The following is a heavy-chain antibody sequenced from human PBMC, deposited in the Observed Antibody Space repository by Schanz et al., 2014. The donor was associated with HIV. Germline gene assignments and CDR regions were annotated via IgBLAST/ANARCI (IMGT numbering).Heavy chain of an antibody. J-gene: IGHJ4*02. CDR3: ARTVVPAKREYAMDV. Sequence: QVQLVQSGAELKKPGTSVKVSCKTPGGTFTTYGISWVRQAPGQGLEWMGGIMPILGTANYAQKLQGRVTITADKSTTTSYMELSSLRSEDTAVYYCARTVVPAKREYAMDVWGQGTLVTVS. D-gene: IGHD2-2*01. CDR2: IMPILGTA. CDR1: GGTFTTYG. V-gene: IGHV1-69*06.